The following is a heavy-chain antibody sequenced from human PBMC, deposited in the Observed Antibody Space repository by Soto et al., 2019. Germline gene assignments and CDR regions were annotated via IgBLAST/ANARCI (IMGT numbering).Heavy chain of an antibody. D-gene: IGHD1-1*01. CDR3: AQGGTYGYYYYYGMDV. Sequence: SVKVSCKASGGTFSSYAISWVRQAPGQGLEWMGGIIPIFGTANYAQKFQGRVTITADESTSTAYMELSSLRSEDTAVYYCAQGGTYGYYYYYGMDVWGQGTTVTVSS. CDR2: IIPIFGTA. CDR1: GGTFSSYA. V-gene: IGHV1-69*13. J-gene: IGHJ6*02.